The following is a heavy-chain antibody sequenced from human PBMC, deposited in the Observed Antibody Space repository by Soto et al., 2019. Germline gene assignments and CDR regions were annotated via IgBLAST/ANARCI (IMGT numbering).Heavy chain of an antibody. CDR2: IYYSGST. V-gene: IGHV4-28*01. Sequence: PSESLSLTCAVSGYSISSSNWWGWIRQPPGKGLEWIGYIYYSGSTYYNPSLKSRVTMSVDTSKNQFSLKLSSVTAVDTAVYYFARIGYGDYYYMDVWGKGTTVTVSS. CDR1: GYSISSSNW. CDR3: ARIGYGDYYYMDV. J-gene: IGHJ6*03. D-gene: IGHD4-17*01.